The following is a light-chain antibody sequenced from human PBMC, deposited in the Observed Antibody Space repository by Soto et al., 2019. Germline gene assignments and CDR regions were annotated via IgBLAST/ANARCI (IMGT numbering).Light chain of an antibody. CDR1: RDVYINA. CDR2: GAS. CDR3: QQYGASPFT. Sequence: VVLTQSPATLSLSPGEPATLSCRASRDVYINALAWYQQKPGRTPTLLIYGASTRATGIPDRFSATGSGTEFSLTFGSVEPEEFAVYYCQQYGASPFTFGPGTRVEI. V-gene: IGKV3-20*01. J-gene: IGKJ3*01.